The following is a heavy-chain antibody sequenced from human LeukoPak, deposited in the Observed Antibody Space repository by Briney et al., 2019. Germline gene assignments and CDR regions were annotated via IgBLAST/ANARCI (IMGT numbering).Heavy chain of an antibody. D-gene: IGHD1-1*01. Sequence: PSETLSLTCTVSGGSISTSSYYWGWVRQPPGKGLEWIANIYHSGSTYYNPSLKSRVTISVDTSKNQFSLKLSSVTAADTAVYYCARVREDPWNSAPHAFDIWGQGTMVTVSS. CDR1: GGSISTSSYY. CDR2: IYHSGST. CDR3: ARVREDPWNSAPHAFDI. V-gene: IGHV4-39*07. J-gene: IGHJ3*02.